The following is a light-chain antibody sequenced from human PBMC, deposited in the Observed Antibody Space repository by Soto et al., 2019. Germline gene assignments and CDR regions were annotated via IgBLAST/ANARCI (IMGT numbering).Light chain of an antibody. CDR1: HTMDNSN. V-gene: IGKV3-15*01. J-gene: IGKJ2*01. CDR3: HHYNSWPYT. Sequence: IFLTQSPGTLSLSPVDRATLSCMASHTMDNSNLAWYQHKPGHAPRLLIHGISNRATGFPARFSGSGSGTEFTLTISSLQSEDFAVYYCHHYNSWPYTFGQGTKVDIK. CDR2: GIS.